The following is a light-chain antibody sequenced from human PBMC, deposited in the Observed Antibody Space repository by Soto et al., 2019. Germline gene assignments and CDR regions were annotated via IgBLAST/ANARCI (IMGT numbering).Light chain of an antibody. CDR2: GAS. Sequence: EIVLTQSPGTLSLSPGERATLSCRASQSVSSSYLAWYQQKPGQAPRLLIYGASSRATGIPDRFSGSGSGTDFNLTISRLEPEYFAVDYCEQYVNSPWTFGQRTKVEIK. CDR1: QSVSSSY. J-gene: IGKJ1*01. CDR3: EQYVNSPWT. V-gene: IGKV3-20*01.